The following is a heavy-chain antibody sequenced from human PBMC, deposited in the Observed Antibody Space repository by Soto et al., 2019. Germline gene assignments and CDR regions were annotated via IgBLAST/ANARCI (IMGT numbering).Heavy chain of an antibody. CDR2: IVPMLGTP. Sequence: QVQLVQSGAEVKEPGSSVRVSCKASGGSFSNFIMNWVRQTPGQGLEWMGGIVPMLGTPTYAEKFKGRVTISATGSTSTAYMELTSLRSEDTAIYYCARNGAYGTSRSHDTGMDVWGQGTTVTVS. CDR3: ARNGAYGTSRSHDTGMDV. D-gene: IGHD3-10*01. V-gene: IGHV1-69*16. J-gene: IGHJ6*02. CDR1: GGSFSNFI.